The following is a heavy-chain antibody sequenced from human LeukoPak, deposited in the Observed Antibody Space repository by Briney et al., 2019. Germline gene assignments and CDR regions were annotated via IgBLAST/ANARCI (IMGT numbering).Heavy chain of an antibody. Sequence: PSETLSLTCTVSGGSIFVHYFNWIRQAPGKGLEWIGYIYSNGITSYNPSLRSRGTMSIATSRRQFPLRLKSVTAADTAIYYCARRAYYDTSGYSPASGYFDLWGRGTLVTVSS. CDR1: GGSIFVHY. V-gene: IGHV4-4*08. D-gene: IGHD3-22*01. CDR3: ARRAYYDTSGYSPASGYFDL. CDR2: IYSNGIT. J-gene: IGHJ2*01.